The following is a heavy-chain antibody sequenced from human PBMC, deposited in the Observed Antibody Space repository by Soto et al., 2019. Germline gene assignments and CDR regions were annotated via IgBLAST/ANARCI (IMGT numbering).Heavy chain of an antibody. J-gene: IGHJ5*02. CDR2: ISGSGGST. D-gene: IGHD2-2*01. Sequence: LRLSFAASGFTFISYAISWVRQAPGKGLEWVSAISGSGGSTYYADSVKGRFTISRDNSKNTLYLQMNSLRAEDTAVYYCAKDQDIVVVPAAPNWFDPWGQGTLVTVSS. CDR3: AKDQDIVVVPAAPNWFDP. V-gene: IGHV3-23*01. CDR1: GFTFISYA.